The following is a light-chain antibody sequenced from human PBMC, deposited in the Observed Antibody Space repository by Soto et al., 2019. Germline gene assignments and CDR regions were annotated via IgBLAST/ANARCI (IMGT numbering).Light chain of an antibody. V-gene: IGLV2-14*01. J-gene: IGLJ1*01. CDR3: SSYTSSSTYV. Sequence: QSVRTQPASVSGSPGQSITISCTGTRSDVGGNNFVSWYQQHPGKAPKVMIYDVSNRPSGVSNRFSGSKSGNTASLIISGLQAEDEADYYCSSYTSSSTYVFGTGTKVTVL. CDR2: DVS. CDR1: RSDVGGNNF.